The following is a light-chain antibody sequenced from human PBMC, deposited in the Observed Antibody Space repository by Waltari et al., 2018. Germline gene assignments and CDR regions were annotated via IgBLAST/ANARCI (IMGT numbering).Light chain of an antibody. J-gene: IGLJ3*02. Sequence: KFVLTQPPSESESPGKTITISCTRSSGSIASAHVQWYQQRPGSAPSTVIYEDNRRPSGVSDRFSGSIDSSSNSASLTISGLKTEDEADYFCQAYDENNPWVIGGGTRLTVL. CDR3: QAYDENNPWV. CDR1: SGSIASAH. V-gene: IGLV6-57*04. CDR2: EDN.